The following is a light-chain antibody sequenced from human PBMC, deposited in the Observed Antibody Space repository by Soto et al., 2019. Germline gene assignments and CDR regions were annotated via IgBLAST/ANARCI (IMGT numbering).Light chain of an antibody. J-gene: IGKJ1*01. CDR1: ESISTW. CDR3: QQYINFWT. Sequence: DVEVTQSPPTLSASVGDRVTITCRASESISTWLAWYQQKPGKAPKLLISDASSLESGVPSRFSGNGSGTEFTLTISSLQPDDFATYYCQQYINFWTFGQGTKVDIK. CDR2: DAS. V-gene: IGKV1-5*01.